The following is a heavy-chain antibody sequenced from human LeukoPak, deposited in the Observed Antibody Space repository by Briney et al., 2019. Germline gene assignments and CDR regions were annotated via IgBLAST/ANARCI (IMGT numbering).Heavy chain of an antibody. Sequence: SQTLSLTCTVSGGSISSYYWSWIRQPPGKGLEWIGYIHYSGSTNYNPSLKSRVTISVDTSKNQFSLKLSSVTAADTAVYYCAGRNEGPVDVWGQGTTVIVSS. CDR3: AGRNEGPVDV. CDR2: IHYSGST. J-gene: IGHJ6*02. CDR1: GGSISSYY. V-gene: IGHV4-59*01. D-gene: IGHD1-14*01.